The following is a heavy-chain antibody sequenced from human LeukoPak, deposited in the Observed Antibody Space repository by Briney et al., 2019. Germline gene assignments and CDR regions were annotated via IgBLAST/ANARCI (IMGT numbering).Heavy chain of an antibody. J-gene: IGHJ4*02. D-gene: IGHD2-21*02. Sequence: PGRSLRLSCAASGFTFSSYGMHWVRQAPGKGLEWVAVIWYDGSNKYYADSVKGRFTISRDNSKHTLYLQMNSLRAEDTAVYYCARDRDIVVVTAISYWGQGTLVTVSS. CDR1: GFTFSSYG. V-gene: IGHV3-33*01. CDR2: IWYDGSNK. CDR3: ARDRDIVVVTAISY.